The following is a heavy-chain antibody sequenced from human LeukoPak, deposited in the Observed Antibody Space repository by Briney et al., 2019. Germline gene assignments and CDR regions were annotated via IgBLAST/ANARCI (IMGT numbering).Heavy chain of an antibody. CDR3: AKDVDTAMVTFDY. V-gene: IGHV3-23*01. D-gene: IGHD5-18*01. CDR2: ISGSGGST. J-gene: IGHJ4*02. CDR1: GLTFSSYA. Sequence: GGSLRLSCAASGLTFSSYAMSWVRQAPGKGLERVSAISGSGGSTYYADSVKGRFTISRDNSKNTLYLQMNSLRAEDTAVYYCAKDVDTAMVTFDYWGQGTLVTVSS.